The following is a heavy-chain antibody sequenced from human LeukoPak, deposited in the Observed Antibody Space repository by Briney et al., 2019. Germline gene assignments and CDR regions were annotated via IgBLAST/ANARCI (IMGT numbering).Heavy chain of an antibody. CDR3: ARAKITAADIDRPFDP. D-gene: IGHD6-13*01. J-gene: IGHJ5*02. CDR2: IYYSGST. V-gene: IGHV4-59*01. Sequence: SETLSLTCTVSGGSISTYYWSWIRQPPGKGLEWIGYIYYSGSTNYNPSLKSRVTISVDTSKNQFSLKLSSVTAADTALYYCARAKITAADIDRPFDPWGQGTLVTVSS. CDR1: GGSISTYY.